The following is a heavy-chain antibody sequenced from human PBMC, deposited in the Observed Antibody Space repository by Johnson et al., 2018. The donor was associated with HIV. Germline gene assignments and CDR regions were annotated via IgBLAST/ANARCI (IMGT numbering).Heavy chain of an antibody. J-gene: IGHJ3*02. CDR3: TTDRGGEIAVAGPDAFDI. V-gene: IGHV3-15*01. CDR2: IKSKTDGGTT. Sequence: EVQLVESGGGLIQPGGSLRLSCAASGFTFSNAWMSWVRQAPGKGLEWVGRIKSKTDGGTTDYAAPVKDRFTISRDDSKNTLYLQMNSLKTEDTAVYYCTTDRGGEIAVAGPDAFDIWGQGTMVTVSS. CDR1: GFTFSNAW. D-gene: IGHD6-19*01.